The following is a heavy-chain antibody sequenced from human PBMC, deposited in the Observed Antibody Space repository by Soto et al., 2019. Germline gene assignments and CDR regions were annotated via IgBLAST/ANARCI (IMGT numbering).Heavy chain of an antibody. CDR2: ISYDGSNK. Sequence: GGSLRLSCAASGFTSSSYAMHWVRQAPGKGLEWVAVISYDGSNKYYADSVKGRFTISRDNSKNTLYLQMNSLRAEDTAVYYCARDSCSSTSCYSVLYYYGMDVWGQGTTVTVSS. J-gene: IGHJ6*02. CDR3: ARDSCSSTSCYSVLYYYGMDV. D-gene: IGHD2-2*01. V-gene: IGHV3-30-3*01. CDR1: GFTSSSYA.